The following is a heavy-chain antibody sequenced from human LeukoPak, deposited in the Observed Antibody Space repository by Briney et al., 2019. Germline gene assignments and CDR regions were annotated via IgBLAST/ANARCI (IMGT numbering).Heavy chain of an antibody. V-gene: IGHV3-7*01. Sequence: GGSLRLSCAASGFTFSRFWMSWVRQAPGKGLEWVANIKQDGSEKYYVDSVKGRFTISRDNAKNSLYLQMNSLRAEDTAVYYCARDWGYVSWGQGTLVTVSS. CDR1: GFTFSRFW. CDR3: ARDWGYVS. D-gene: IGHD3-16*01. CDR2: IKQDGSEK. J-gene: IGHJ5*02.